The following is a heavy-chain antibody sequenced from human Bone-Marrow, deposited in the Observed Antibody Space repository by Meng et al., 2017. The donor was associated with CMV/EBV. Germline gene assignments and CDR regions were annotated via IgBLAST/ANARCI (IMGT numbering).Heavy chain of an antibody. Sequence: LASAGTGFTFSRYGMTWDRQAPERGMGWVSTLGTYGGTPYYTGSVKDRFIISRDNSTSTLYLQMTSLRAEDTAVYFCAKNSRPIDYWGQGTLVTVSS. V-gene: IGHV3-23*01. CDR1: GFTFSRYG. D-gene: IGHD4-23*01. CDR2: LGTYGGTP. CDR3: AKNSRPIDY. J-gene: IGHJ4*02.